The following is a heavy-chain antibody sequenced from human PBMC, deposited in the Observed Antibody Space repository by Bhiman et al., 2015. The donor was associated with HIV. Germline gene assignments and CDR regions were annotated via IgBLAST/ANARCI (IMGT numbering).Heavy chain of an antibody. V-gene: IGHV3-23*01. CDR3: AKDQGGNFEYFQH. J-gene: IGHJ1*01. CDR1: GFTFSSYA. Sequence: EVQLLESGGLVQPEGSLRLSCAASGFTFSSYAMSWVRQAQGKGLEWVSSIGVNGGSRHYADSVKGRFTISRDNSKNTLYLQMNSLTTDDTAIYYCAKDQGGNFEYFQHWGQGTLVTVSS. D-gene: IGHD4-23*01. CDR2: IGVNGGSR.